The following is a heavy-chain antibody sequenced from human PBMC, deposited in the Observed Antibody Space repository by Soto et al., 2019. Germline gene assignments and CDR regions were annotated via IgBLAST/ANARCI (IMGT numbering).Heavy chain of an antibody. J-gene: IGHJ6*02. CDR3: ASLYRHSPVPYYYGIDV. D-gene: IGHD4-17*01. CDR2: IYYSVST. CDR1: GGSISRCY. V-gene: IGHV4-59*01. Sequence: PPETLRVTWSVSGGSISRCYWSVRRQPPGKGLECIGYIYYSVSTNYNPSLKSRVTIPVDTSKNQFSMKTSSVTAADTAVYYCASLYRHSPVPYYYGIDVWSQGTTVT.